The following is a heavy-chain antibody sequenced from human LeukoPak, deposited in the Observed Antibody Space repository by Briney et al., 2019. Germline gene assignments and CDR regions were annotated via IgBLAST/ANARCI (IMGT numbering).Heavy chain of an antibody. CDR2: ISSNGGST. J-gene: IGHJ4*02. CDR1: GFTFSSYA. Sequence: GGSLRLSCAASGFTFSSYAMHWVRQAPGKGLEYVSAISSNGGSTYYANSVKGRFTISRDNSKNTLYLQMGSLRAEDMAVYYCAREYYDFWSGYYGPLDYWGQGALVTASS. D-gene: IGHD3-3*01. V-gene: IGHV3-64*01. CDR3: AREYYDFWSGYYGPLDY.